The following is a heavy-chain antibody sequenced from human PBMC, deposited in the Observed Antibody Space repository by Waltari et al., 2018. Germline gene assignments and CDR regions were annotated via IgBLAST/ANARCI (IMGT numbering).Heavy chain of an antibody. CDR1: GYTCTSYA. CDR2: INAGNVNT. CDR3: AREHSHSSGWYCDY. D-gene: IGHD6-19*01. V-gene: IGHV1-3*01. Sequence: QVQLVQSGAEVKKPGASVKVSCKASGYTCTSYAMHWGRPAPGQRLEWMGWINAGNVNTKYSQKFQGRVTITRDTSASTAYMELSSLRSEDTAVYYCAREHSHSSGWYCDYWGQGTLVTVSS. J-gene: IGHJ4*02.